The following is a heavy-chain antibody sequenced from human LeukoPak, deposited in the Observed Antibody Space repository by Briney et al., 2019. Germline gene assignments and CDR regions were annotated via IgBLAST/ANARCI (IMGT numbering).Heavy chain of an antibody. CDR2: ISSSGYTI. J-gene: IGHJ4*02. Sequence: GGSLRLSCAASGFTFNSYEMNWVRQAPGKGLEWVSYISSSGYTIHYADSVRGRFTISRDNAKNSLYLQMNSLRAEDTAVYYCARGRDGYNMYHFDYWGQGTLVTVSS. D-gene: IGHD5-24*01. V-gene: IGHV3-48*03. CDR1: GFTFNSYE. CDR3: ARGRDGYNMYHFDY.